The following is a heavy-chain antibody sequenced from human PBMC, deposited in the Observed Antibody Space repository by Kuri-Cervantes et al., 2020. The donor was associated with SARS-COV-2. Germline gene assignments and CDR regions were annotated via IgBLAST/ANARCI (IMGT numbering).Heavy chain of an antibody. CDR3: ASVPEGFDAFDI. CDR2: IVVGSGNT. D-gene: IGHD5/OR15-5a*01. J-gene: IGHJ3*02. CDR1: GFTFTSSA. V-gene: IGHV1-58*01. Sequence: SVKVSCKASGFTFTSSAVQWVRQARGQRLEWIGWIVVGSGNTNYAQKFQGRVTITADKSTSTAYMELSSLRSEDTAVYYCASVPEGFDAFDIWGQGTTVTVSS.